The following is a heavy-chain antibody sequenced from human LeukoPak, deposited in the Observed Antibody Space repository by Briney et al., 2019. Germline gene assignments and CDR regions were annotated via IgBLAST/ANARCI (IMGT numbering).Heavy chain of an antibody. J-gene: IGHJ4*02. V-gene: IGHV3-11*04. CDR2: ISSSGSTI. Sequence: PGGSLRLSCAASGFTFSDYYMSWIRQAPGKGLERVSYISSSGSTIYYADSVKGRFTISRDNAKNSLYLQMNSLRAEDTAVYYCAKDFTYYDILTGSDSHSGALDYWGQGTLVTVSS. CDR1: GFTFSDYY. CDR3: AKDFTYYDILTGSDSHSGALDY. D-gene: IGHD3-9*01.